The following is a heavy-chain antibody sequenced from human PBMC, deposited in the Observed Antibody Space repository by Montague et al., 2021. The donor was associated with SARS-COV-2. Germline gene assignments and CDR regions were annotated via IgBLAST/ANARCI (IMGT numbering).Heavy chain of an antibody. CDR2: INHRGYI. J-gene: IGHJ4*02. CDR1: GGSFSNFY. Sequence: SETLSLTCAVYGGSFSNFYWSWIRQPPGKGLEWIGEINHRGYIDYNPSLESRVTISVDTSKNQFSLKVNSVTAADRAVYYCASAPRNSFGYWAYWGQGTLLTVSS. V-gene: IGHV4-34*01. D-gene: IGHD3-22*01. CDR3: ASAPRNSFGYWAY.